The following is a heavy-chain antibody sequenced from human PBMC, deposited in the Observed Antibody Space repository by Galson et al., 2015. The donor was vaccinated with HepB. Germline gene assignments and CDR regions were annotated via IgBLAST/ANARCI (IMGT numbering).Heavy chain of an antibody. J-gene: IGHJ5*02. Sequence: ETLSLTCSVSGGSIVSSSHYWGWIRQPPGKGLEWIGRIYYGGSGTTLYNPSLKSRVTISVDPTRNQFSLELRSVTAADTAVYYCARPRYCSSATCTAAFDPWGQGILVTVSS. CDR1: GGSIVSSSHY. CDR3: ARPRYCSSATCTAAFDP. V-gene: IGHV4-39*01. D-gene: IGHD2-2*01. CDR2: IYYGGSGTT.